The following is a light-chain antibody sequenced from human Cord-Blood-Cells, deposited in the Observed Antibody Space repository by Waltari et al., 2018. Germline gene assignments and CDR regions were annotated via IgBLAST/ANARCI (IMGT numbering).Light chain of an antibody. CDR1: AFPKQY. CDR3: RSADSSGTWV. CDR2: KDS. Sequence: SYALTQPTSVSVSPGQPARITCSGDAFPKQYAYWYQQKPGQAPVLVIFKDSERPSGIPERFSGSSSGKTVTVTISGVQAEDEAYDYGRSADSSGTWVFGGGTKLTVL. V-gene: IGLV3-25*02. J-gene: IGLJ3*02.